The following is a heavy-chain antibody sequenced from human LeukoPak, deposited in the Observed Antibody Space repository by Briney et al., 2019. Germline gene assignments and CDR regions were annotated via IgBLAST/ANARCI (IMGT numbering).Heavy chain of an antibody. CDR3: ARDLKLDGSSGYYAFDI. Sequence: SETLSLTCTVSGGSISSSSYYWGWIRQPPGKGLEWIGSIYYSGSTYYNPSLKSRVTISLDTSKNQFSLKMSSVTAADTAVYYCARDLKLDGSSGYYAFDIWGQGTMVTVSS. J-gene: IGHJ3*02. V-gene: IGHV4-39*07. CDR2: IYYSGST. D-gene: IGHD3-22*01. CDR1: GGSISSSSYY.